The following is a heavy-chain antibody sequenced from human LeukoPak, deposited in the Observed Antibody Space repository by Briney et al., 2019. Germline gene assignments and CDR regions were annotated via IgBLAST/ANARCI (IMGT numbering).Heavy chain of an antibody. CDR2: IWNDGSNK. J-gene: IGHJ3*02. Sequence: GGSLRLSCAASGFTFSTYGMNWVRQAPGKGLEWVAVIWNDGSNKYYADSVKGRFTISRDNSKNMVHLQMNSLRVEDTAVYYCARDRVGYCSGGSCFGAAFDIWGQGTMVTVS. CDR1: GFTFSTYG. CDR3: ARDRVGYCSGGSCFGAAFDI. V-gene: IGHV3-33*01. D-gene: IGHD2-15*01.